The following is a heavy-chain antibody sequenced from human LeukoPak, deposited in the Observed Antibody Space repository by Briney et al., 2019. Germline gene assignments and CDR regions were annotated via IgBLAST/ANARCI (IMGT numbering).Heavy chain of an antibody. CDR3: AREGIDSSGYSFDY. Sequence: GGSLRLSCAASGFTFSSYEMHWVRQAPGKGLEWVPYISSSGSTKYYADSVKGRFTISRDDAKNSLYLQMNSLGAEDTAIYYCAREGIDSSGYSFDYWGQGTLVTVSS. D-gene: IGHD3-22*01. CDR2: ISSSGSTK. J-gene: IGHJ4*02. V-gene: IGHV3-48*03. CDR1: GFTFSSYE.